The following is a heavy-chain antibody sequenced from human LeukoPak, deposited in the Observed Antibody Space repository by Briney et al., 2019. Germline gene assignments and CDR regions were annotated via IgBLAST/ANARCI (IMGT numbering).Heavy chain of an antibody. Sequence: GASVKVSCKAPGYTFTNYGISWVRQAPGQGLEWMGWISVYNDNTNYAQKLQGRVTMTTDTSTSTVYMELRSLRSDDTAVYYCAKAAVDYYYYMDVWGKGTTVTVSS. V-gene: IGHV1-18*01. CDR1: GYTFTNYG. D-gene: IGHD6-13*01. CDR3: AKAAVDYYYYMDV. J-gene: IGHJ6*03. CDR2: ISVYNDNT.